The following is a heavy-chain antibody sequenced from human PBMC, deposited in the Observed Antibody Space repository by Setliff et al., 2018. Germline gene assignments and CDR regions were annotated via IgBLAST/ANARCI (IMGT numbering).Heavy chain of an antibody. V-gene: IGHV4-34*01. J-gene: IGHJ4*02. D-gene: IGHD2-8*02. CDR2: INHSGST. Sequence: PSETLSLTCAVYGGSCSGYYWSWIRQPPGKGLEWIGEINHSGSTNYNPSLKSRVTISVDTSKNQFSLKLSSVTAADTALYYCTVYNTGSSKDHYWGQGTPVTVSS. CDR3: TVYNTGSSKDHY. CDR1: GGSCSGYY.